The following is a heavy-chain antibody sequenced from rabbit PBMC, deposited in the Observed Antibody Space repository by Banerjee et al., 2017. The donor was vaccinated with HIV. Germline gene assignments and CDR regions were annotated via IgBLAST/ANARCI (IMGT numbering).Heavy chain of an antibody. CDR2: IYAGSSGNT. Sequence: QSLVESGGDLVNTAAALTLICKATGIDFISGYDIWWGRQAPAKEREWIAYIYAGSSGNTYYANWAKGRFTISKTSSTTVTLQMTSLTAAAAASYFCARASSYASAGNVHWSSCLWGQVTIVTVS. J-gene: IGHJ4*01. V-gene: IGHV1S40*01. CDR3: ARASSYASAGNVHWSSCL. CDR1: GIDFISGYD. D-gene: IGHD6-1*01.